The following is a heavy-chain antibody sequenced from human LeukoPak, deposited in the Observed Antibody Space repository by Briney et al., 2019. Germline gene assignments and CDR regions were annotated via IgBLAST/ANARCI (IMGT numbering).Heavy chain of an antibody. CDR2: IYYSGST. V-gene: IGHV4-59*11. J-gene: IGHJ4*02. D-gene: IGHD5-18*01. Sequence: PSETLSLTCTVSGCSISSHYWSWIRQPPGKGLGWIGYIYYSGSTNYNPFLKSRVTTSVDTSKNQFSLKLSSVTAADTAVYYCARGYGYSYGYYFVYWGQGTLVTVSS. CDR3: ARGYGYSYGYYFVY. CDR1: GCSISSHY.